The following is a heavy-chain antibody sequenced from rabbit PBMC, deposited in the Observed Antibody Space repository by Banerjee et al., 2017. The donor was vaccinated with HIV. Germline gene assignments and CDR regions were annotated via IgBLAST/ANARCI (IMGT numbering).Heavy chain of an antibody. CDR1: GFSFSNRYV. Sequence: QEQLEESGGDLVKPEGSLTLTCTASGFSFSNRYVMCWVRQAPGKGLEWIACIYNGDGSTYYTSWAKGRFTISKTSSTTATLQMTSLTAADTATYFCARDRYAGSSYNLWGPGTLVTVS. V-gene: IGHV1S45*01. J-gene: IGHJ4*01. CDR2: IYNGDGST. D-gene: IGHD8-1*01. CDR3: ARDRYAGSSYNL.